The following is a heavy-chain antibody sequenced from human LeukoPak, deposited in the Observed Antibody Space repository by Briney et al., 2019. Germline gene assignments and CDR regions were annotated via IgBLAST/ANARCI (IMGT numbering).Heavy chain of an antibody. Sequence: ASVKVSCKASGYTFTGYYMHWVRQAPGQGLEWMGWINPNSGGTNYAQKFQGRVTMTRDTSISTAYMELSRLRSDDTAVYYCARGDIVVVPAAHSRDYWGRGTLVTVSS. J-gene: IGHJ4*02. CDR2: INPNSGGT. V-gene: IGHV1-2*02. D-gene: IGHD2-2*01. CDR1: GYTFTGYY. CDR3: ARGDIVVVPAAHSRDY.